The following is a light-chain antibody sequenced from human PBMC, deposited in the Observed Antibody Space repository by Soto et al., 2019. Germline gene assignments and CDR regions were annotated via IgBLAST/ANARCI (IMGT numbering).Light chain of an antibody. CDR2: WAS. V-gene: IGKV4-1*01. Sequence: IVVTQSPESLTVSLGERVTINCKTSQSVLYRSNSQNYLAWFQHKAGQPPTLLIYWASIRQSGVPDRFSGSGSGTDFTLTINSLQAEDVAVYYCQQYDSVWTFGQGTKLEIK. CDR3: QQYDSVWT. CDR1: QSVLYRSNSQNY. J-gene: IGKJ1*01.